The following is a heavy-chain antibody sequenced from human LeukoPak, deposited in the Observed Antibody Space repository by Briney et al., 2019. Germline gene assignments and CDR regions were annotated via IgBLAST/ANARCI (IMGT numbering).Heavy chain of an antibody. V-gene: IGHV4-61*02. J-gene: IGHJ4*02. CDR3: ARGYCTNGVCPIGDY. CDR1: GGSISSGSYY. CDR2: IYPSGST. Sequence: SQTLSLTCTVSGGSISSGSYYWSWIRQPAGKGLEWIGRIYPSGSTNYNPSLKSRVTISVDTSKNQFSLKLSSVTAADTAVYYCARGYCTNGVCPIGDYWGQGTLLTVSS. D-gene: IGHD2-8*01.